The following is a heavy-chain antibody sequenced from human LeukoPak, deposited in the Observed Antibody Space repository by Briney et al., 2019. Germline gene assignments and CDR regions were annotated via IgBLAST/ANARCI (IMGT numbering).Heavy chain of an antibody. D-gene: IGHD2-15*01. Sequence: ASVKVSCKASGGTFSSYAISWVRQAPGQGLEWMGGIIPIFGTANYAQKFQGRVTITTDESTSTAYMELRSLGSDDTAVYYCARGPGGCSGGSCYHDYWGQGNVVIVSS. J-gene: IGHJ4*02. V-gene: IGHV1-69*05. CDR1: GGTFSSYA. CDR3: ARGPGGCSGGSCYHDY. CDR2: IIPIFGTA.